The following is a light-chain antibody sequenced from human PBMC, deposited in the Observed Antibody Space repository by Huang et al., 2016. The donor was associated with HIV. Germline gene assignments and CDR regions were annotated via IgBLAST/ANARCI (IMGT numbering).Light chain of an antibody. Sequence: ERVMTKSPATLSVAPGERVTLSCRASQRVGSNLAWYQQKPGQAPRLLSHGASTRAAGIPARFSGSGSGTEFTLAISSLQSEDSGVYFCQQYDNWPLTFGQGTRLEIK. J-gene: IGKJ5*01. CDR2: GAS. CDR3: QQYDNWPLT. CDR1: QRVGSN. V-gene: IGKV3-15*01.